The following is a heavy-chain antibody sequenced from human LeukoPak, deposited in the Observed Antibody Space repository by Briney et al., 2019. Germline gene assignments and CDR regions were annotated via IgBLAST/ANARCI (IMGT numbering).Heavy chain of an antibody. CDR2: IRSKANSYAT. CDR1: GLTFSGSA. J-gene: IGHJ4*02. V-gene: IGHV3-73*01. CDR3: TRPAGGYCSSTSCPGVDY. D-gene: IGHD2-2*01. Sequence: GGSLRLSCAAAGLTFSGSAMHWVRQASGRGLEWVGRIRSKANSYATAYAASVKGRFTISRDDSRNTAYLQMNSLKAEDTAVYYCTRPAGGYCSSTSCPGVDYWGQGTLVTVSS.